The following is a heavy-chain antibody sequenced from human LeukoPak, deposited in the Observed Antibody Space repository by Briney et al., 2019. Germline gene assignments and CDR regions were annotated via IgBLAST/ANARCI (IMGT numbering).Heavy chain of an antibody. V-gene: IGHV1-18*01. CDR1: GYTFTSYG. D-gene: IGHD5-12*01. Sequence: ASVKVSCKASGYTFTSYGISWVRQAPGQGLEWMGWISAYNGNTNYAQKLQGRVTMTTDTSTSTAYMELRSLRSDDTAVYYCARGPSPAVATIGVRRGAFDIWGQGTMVTVSS. CDR3: ARGPSPAVATIGVRRGAFDI. J-gene: IGHJ3*02. CDR2: ISAYNGNT.